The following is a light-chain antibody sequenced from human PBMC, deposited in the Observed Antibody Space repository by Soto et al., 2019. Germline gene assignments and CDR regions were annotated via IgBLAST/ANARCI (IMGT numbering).Light chain of an antibody. CDR1: SSDVGGYNL. CDR3: SSYKSSSLLPNV. Sequence: QSALTQPASVSGSPGQSITISCTGTSSDVGGYNLVSWYQQYPDKAPKLMIFDVNTRPSAVSNRFSGSKSGNTASLTISGLHAEDEADYYYSSYKSSSLLPNVFGTGTKLTVL. V-gene: IGLV2-14*01. J-gene: IGLJ1*01. CDR2: DVN.